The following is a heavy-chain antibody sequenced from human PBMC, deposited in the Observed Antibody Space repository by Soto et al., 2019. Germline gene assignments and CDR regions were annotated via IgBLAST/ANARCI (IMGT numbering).Heavy chain of an antibody. CDR2: ISAYNGNT. Sequence: QAQLVQSGAEVKKPGASVKVSCQASGYTFNSYGISWVRQAPGQGLEWMGWISAYNGNTNYAQKFQGRVSMTTDTSTITASIELRSLRSDDTAVYYCARDLIAVRPGWFDPWGQGTLVTVSS. CDR1: GYTFNSYG. D-gene: IGHD6-6*01. CDR3: ARDLIAVRPGWFDP. V-gene: IGHV1-18*01. J-gene: IGHJ5*02.